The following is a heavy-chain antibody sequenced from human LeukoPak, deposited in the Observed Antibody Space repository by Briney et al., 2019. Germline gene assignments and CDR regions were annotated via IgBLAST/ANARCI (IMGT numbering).Heavy chain of an antibody. V-gene: IGHV4-4*02. D-gene: IGHD3-22*01. Sequence: SGTLSLTCAVSGGSISSSNWWSWVRQPPGKGLEWIGEIYHSGSTNYNPSLKSRVTISVDKSKNQFSLKLSSVTAADTAVYYCARRHYYYDSSGYVGAFDIWGQGTMVTVSS. CDR3: ARRHYYYDSSGYVGAFDI. CDR2: IYHSGST. J-gene: IGHJ3*02. CDR1: GGSISSSNW.